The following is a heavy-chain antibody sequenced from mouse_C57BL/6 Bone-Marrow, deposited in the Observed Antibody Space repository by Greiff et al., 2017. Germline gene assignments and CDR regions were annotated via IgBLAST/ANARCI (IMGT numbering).Heavy chain of an antibody. CDR3: ASSPITTVVEDWYFDV. CDR2: IDPSDSDT. V-gene: IGHV1-69*01. CDR1: GYTFTSYW. D-gene: IGHD1-1*01. J-gene: IGHJ1*03. Sequence: QVQLQQPGAELVMPGASVKLSCKASGYTFTSYWMHWVKQRPGQGLEWIGEIDPSDSDTNYNQKFKGKSTLTVDKSSSTAYMQLSSLTSEDSAVYYCASSPITTVVEDWYFDVWGTGTTVTVSS.